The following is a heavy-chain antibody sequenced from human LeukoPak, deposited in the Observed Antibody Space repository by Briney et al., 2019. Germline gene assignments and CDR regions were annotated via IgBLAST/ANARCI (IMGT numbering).Heavy chain of an antibody. J-gene: IGHJ4*02. CDR3: AKDIRRGYNYGYDQFAY. CDR2: IGFDGSDH. CDR1: GFTFSNYG. D-gene: IGHD5-18*01. Sequence: GGSLRLSWAASGFTFSNYGMHWARRAPGKGLEWVAFIGFDGSDHSYADSVKGRFTISRDNSKNTLYLQMNSLRAEDTAVYYCAKDIRRGYNYGYDQFAYWGLGTLVTVSS. V-gene: IGHV3-30*02.